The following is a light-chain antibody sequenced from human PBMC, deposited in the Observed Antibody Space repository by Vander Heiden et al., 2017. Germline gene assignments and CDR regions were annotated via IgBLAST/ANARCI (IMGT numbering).Light chain of an antibody. CDR1: QNINTY. CDR2: AAS. V-gene: IGKV1-39*01. J-gene: IGKJ2*01. CDR3: QNYSIPFT. Sequence: DIQMTQSPSSLSASVGDRVTITCRASQNINTYLVWYQPKPGKAPILLIYAASTLQSDVTSRFSASGSDTDFTLTIRGLHPDDFATYYCQNYSIPFTFGQGTRLEVK.